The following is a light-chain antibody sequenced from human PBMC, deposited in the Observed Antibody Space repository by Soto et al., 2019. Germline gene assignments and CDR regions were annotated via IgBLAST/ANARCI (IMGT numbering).Light chain of an antibody. CDR3: SSFTSSITYV. V-gene: IGLV2-14*01. J-gene: IGLJ1*01. CDR2: DVT. CDR1: SSDVGGYNS. Sequence: SALTQPASVPGSPGQSITISCTGTSSDVGGYNSVSWYRQDPGKAPKLMIYDVTNRPSGVSNRFSGSKSGNTASLTISGLQAEDEADYYCSSFTSSITYVFGTGTKVTVL.